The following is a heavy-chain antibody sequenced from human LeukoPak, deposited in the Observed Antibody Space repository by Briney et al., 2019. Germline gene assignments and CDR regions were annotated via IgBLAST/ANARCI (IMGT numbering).Heavy chain of an antibody. J-gene: IGHJ4*02. D-gene: IGHD6-19*01. CDR2: ISYDGSNK. V-gene: IGHV3-30*04. CDR3: AREKGDYSSGWYDY. Sequence: PGRSLRLSCAASGFTFSSYAMHWVRQAPGKGLEWVSVISYDGSNKYYADSVKSRFTISRDNSKNTLYLQMNSLRAEDTAVYYCAREKGDYSSGWYDYWGQGTLVTVSS. CDR1: GFTFSSYA.